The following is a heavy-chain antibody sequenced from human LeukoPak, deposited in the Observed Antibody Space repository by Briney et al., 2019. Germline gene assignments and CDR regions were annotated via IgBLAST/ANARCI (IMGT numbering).Heavy chain of an antibody. CDR1: GGSISSYY. CDR3: ARSENTIFGVVPFDY. CDR2: IYYSGST. Sequence: SETLSLTCTVSGGSISSYYWSWIRQPPGKGLEWIGYIYYSGSTNYNPSLKSRVTISVDTSKNRFSLKLSSVTAADTAVYYCARSENTIFGVVPFDYWGQGTLVTVSS. J-gene: IGHJ4*02. D-gene: IGHD3-3*01. V-gene: IGHV4-59*08.